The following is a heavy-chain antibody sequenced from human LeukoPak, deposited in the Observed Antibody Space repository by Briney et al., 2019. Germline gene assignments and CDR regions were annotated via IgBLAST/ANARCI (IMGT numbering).Heavy chain of an antibody. CDR2: IYYTGST. CDR3: GRVIAAPGDGFDI. Sequence: SETLSLTCTVSGGSIRSSSYYWGWIRQPPGKGLEWIGSIYYTGSTYYNPSLKSRVTISVDTSKNQFSLKLNSVTAAATAVYYWGRVIAAPGDGFDIWGQGTLVTVSS. V-gene: IGHV4-39*07. J-gene: IGHJ3*02. CDR1: GGSIRSSSYY. D-gene: IGHD2-15*01.